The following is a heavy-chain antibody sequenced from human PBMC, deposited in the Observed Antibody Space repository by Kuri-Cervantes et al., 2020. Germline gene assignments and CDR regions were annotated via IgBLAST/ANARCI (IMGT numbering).Heavy chain of an antibody. CDR3: ARDRPITMTVDDYYYYGMDV. CDR1: GGSISSGGYY. V-gene: IGHV4-31*03. J-gene: IGHJ6*02. D-gene: IGHD3-22*01. Sequence: SETLSLTCTVSGGSISSGGYYWSWIRQHPGKGLEWIGYIYYSGSTYYNPSLKSRVTISVDTSKNQFSLKLSSVTAADTAVYYCARDRPITMTVDDYYYYGMDVWGQGTTVTVSS. CDR2: IYYSGST.